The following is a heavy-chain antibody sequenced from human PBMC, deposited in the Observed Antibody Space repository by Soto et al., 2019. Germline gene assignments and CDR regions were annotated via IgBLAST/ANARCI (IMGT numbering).Heavy chain of an antibody. D-gene: IGHD6-13*01. CDR1: GYSLSGYY. CDR3: AGGWGIAAPGPNWFDP. J-gene: IGHJ5*02. CDR2: INPNSGGT. Sequence: VASVKVSCKASGYSLSGYYLHWVRQAPGQGPEWMGWINPNSGGTKYVQKFQGRVTMTRDTSISTVYLELSRLRSDDTAVYYCAGGWGIAAPGPNWFDPWGQGTLVTVSS. V-gene: IGHV1-2*02.